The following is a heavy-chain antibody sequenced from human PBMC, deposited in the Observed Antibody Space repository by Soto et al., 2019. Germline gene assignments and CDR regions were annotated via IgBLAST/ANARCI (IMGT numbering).Heavy chain of an antibody. D-gene: IGHD6-19*01. Sequence: QVQLVESGGGVVQPGRSLRLSCAASGFTFGTYDMHWVRQAPGKGLEWVALISYDGSGKYYADSVKGRFTISRDNSQNTLYLLMSNLRTDDTSVYYCAKDQSIAVAYGMDVWGQGTTVTASS. V-gene: IGHV3-30*18. CDR1: GFTFGTYD. J-gene: IGHJ6*02. CDR2: ISYDGSGK. CDR3: AKDQSIAVAYGMDV.